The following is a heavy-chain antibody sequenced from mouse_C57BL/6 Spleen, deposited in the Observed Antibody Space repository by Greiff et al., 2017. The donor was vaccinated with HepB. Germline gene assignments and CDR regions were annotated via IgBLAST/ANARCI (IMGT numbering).Heavy chain of an antibody. Sequence: EVMLVESGGGLVQPGGSLSLSCAASGFTFTDYYMSWVRQPPGKALEWLGFIRNKANGYTTEYSASVKGRFTISRDNSQSILYLQMNALRAEDSATHYCARYYYGLRSFDYWGQGTTLTVSS. CDR1: GFTFTDYY. V-gene: IGHV7-3*01. D-gene: IGHD1-1*01. CDR2: IRNKANGYTT. J-gene: IGHJ2*01. CDR3: ARYYYGLRSFDY.